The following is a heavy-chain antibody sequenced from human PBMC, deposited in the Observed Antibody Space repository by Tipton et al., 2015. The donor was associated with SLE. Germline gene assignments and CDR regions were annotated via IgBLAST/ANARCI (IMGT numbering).Heavy chain of an antibody. CDR3: ARDGLQSPIAY. Sequence: TLSLTCTVSGGSISSSSYYWGWIRQTPGKGLEWIATFHDGGRTYSNPSLKSRVTISVDTSKNQFSLKLTSVTAADTALYYCARDGLQSPIAYWGQGTLVTVSS. J-gene: IGHJ4*02. CDR2: FHDGGRT. D-gene: IGHD5-24*01. V-gene: IGHV4-39*07. CDR1: GGSISSSSYY.